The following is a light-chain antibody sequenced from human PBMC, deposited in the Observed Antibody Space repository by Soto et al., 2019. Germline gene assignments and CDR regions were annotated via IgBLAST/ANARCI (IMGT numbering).Light chain of an antibody. CDR2: NDN. V-gene: IGLV1-44*01. CDR3: AAWDGSLNHIL. Sequence: QSVLTQPPSASGTPGQGVAISCSGSSSNMGSNTVNWYQHLPGTAPKLLIYNDNQRPSGVPDRFFGSKSGTSASLAITGLQSEDEADYYCAAWDGSLNHILFGGGTQLTVL. J-gene: IGLJ2*01. CDR1: SSNMGSNT.